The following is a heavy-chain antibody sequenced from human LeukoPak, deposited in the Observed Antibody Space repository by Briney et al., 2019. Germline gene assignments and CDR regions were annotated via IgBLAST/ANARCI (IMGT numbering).Heavy chain of an antibody. CDR1: GGSISSYY. V-gene: IGHV4-59*01. Sequence: PSETLSLTCTVSGGSISSYYWSWIRQPPGKGLEWIAYIYYSGSTNYNPSLKSRVTISVDTSKNQFSLKLRSVTAADTAVYYCARTTEGGYTYDYFYYYYMDVWGKGTTVTISS. D-gene: IGHD5-18*01. CDR3: ARTTEGGYTYDYFYYYYMDV. CDR2: IYYSGST. J-gene: IGHJ6*03.